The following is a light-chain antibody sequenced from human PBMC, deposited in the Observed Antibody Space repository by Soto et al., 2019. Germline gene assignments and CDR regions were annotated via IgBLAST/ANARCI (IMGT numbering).Light chain of an antibody. V-gene: IGKV3-15*01. CDR3: QQYNNWWT. Sequence: EIVMTQSPATLSVSPGERATLSCRASQSVSSNLAWYQQKPGQAPRLLIYGASTRATGIPARFSGSGSGTKFPLTISRLQSEDFAVYYCQQYNNWWTFGQGTKVDIK. CDR1: QSVSSN. CDR2: GAS. J-gene: IGKJ1*01.